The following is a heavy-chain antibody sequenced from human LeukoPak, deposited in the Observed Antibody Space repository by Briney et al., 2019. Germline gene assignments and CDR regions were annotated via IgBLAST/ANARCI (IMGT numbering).Heavy chain of an antibody. J-gene: IGHJ4*02. D-gene: IGHD6-13*01. CDR3: AKAAEGDY. CDR1: GFTFSSYA. CDR2: INKSGGST. Sequence: GGSLRLSCAASGFTFSSYAMSWVRQAPGKGLEWVSIINKSGGSTNYADSVKGRFTISRDNSENTLYLQVNSLRAEDTAVYYCAKAAEGDYWGQGTLVTVSS. V-gene: IGHV3-23*01.